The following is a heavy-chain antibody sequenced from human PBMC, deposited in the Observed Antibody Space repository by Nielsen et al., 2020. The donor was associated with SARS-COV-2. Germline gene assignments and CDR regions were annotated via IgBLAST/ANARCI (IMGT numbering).Heavy chain of an antibody. CDR2: ISSSSSTI. Sequence: WIRQPPGKGLEWVSYISSSSSTIYYADSVKGRFTISRDNAKNSLYLQMNSLRAEDTAVYYCAREGREDILTGYYGLYYYYYMDVWGKGTTVTVSS. J-gene: IGHJ6*03. CDR3: AREGREDILTGYYGLYYYYYMDV. D-gene: IGHD3-9*01. V-gene: IGHV3-48*04.